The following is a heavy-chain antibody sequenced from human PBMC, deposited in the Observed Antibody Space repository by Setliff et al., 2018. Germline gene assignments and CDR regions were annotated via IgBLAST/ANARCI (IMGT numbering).Heavy chain of an antibody. CDR1: GGSISSGTYF. J-gene: IGHJ6*03. CDR3: ARGDYFSYYMDV. CDR2: IYYSGNT. Sequence: SKTLSLTCTVSGGSISSGTYFWNWIRQHPGKGLEWIGYIYYSGNTYSNPSLKSRLTMSINTSKKQFSLTMNSMTAADTAVYYCARGDYFSYYMDVWGKGTTVTVSS. V-gene: IGHV4-31*03.